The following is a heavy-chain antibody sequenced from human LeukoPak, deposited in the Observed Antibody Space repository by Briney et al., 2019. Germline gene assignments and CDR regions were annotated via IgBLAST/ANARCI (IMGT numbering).Heavy chain of an antibody. CDR2: TYYRCNWYN. J-gene: IGHJ3*01. Sequence: SQTLSLTCAISGDSISSNSAAWNWIRQSPSRGLEWLRSTYYRCNWYNDYAVSVKSRITFNPDTSKNQFSLQLKSVTPEDTAVYYCVRNLDDGSFLAFDFWGQGTVVTVSS. CDR3: VRNLDDGSFLAFDF. V-gene: IGHV6-1*01. CDR1: GDSISSNSAA. D-gene: IGHD3-3*01.